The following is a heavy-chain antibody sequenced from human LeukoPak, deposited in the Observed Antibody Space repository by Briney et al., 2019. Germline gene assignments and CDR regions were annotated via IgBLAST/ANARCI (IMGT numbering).Heavy chain of an antibody. CDR2: IYPADSDI. D-gene: IGHD2-15*01. J-gene: IGHJ5*02. Sequence: GESLKISCKGSGYIINNYWIGWVRQMPGKGLEWMGIIYPADSDIRYSPSFQGQVTISPDKSISTAYLQWSSLKASDTAIYYCARQEYCSGGSCYTWFDPWGQGTLVIVSS. CDR1: GYIINNYW. V-gene: IGHV5-51*01. CDR3: ARQEYCSGGSCYTWFDP.